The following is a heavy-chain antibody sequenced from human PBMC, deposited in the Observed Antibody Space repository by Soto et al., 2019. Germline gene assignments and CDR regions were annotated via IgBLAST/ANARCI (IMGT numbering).Heavy chain of an antibody. CDR3: SSRITDAPT. Sequence: SETLSLTCAVSGGSMSSGGYFWSWIRQPPGKGLEWIGEILYSGTTNYNSSLNSRVTISIDNSKKQFSLILSSVTAADTAVYYCSSRITDAPTWGQGTLVTVS. CDR2: ILYSGTT. J-gene: IGHJ5*02. CDR1: GGSMSSGGYF. D-gene: IGHD2-2*01. V-gene: IGHV4-39*07.